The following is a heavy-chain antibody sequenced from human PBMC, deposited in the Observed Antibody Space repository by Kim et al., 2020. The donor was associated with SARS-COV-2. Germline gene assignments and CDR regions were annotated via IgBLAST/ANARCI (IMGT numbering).Heavy chain of an antibody. CDR3: AAGQAGSYYDPIDY. J-gene: IGHJ4*02. V-gene: IGHV1-46*01. D-gene: IGHD1-26*01. Sequence: AQRVQGRVSMTRDTSTSTVYMELSSLRSEDTAVYYCAAGQAGSYYDPIDYWGQGTLVTVSS.